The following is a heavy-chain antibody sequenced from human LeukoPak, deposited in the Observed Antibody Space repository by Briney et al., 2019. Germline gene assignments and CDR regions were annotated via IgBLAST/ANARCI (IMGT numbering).Heavy chain of an antibody. CDR1: GFTFSSYS. D-gene: IGHD4-17*01. Sequence: GGSLRLSCAASGFTFSSYSTNWVRQAPGKGLEWVSSISSSSSYIYYADSVKGRFTISRDNAKNSLYLQMNSLRAEDTAVYYCARELTTARLYYFDYWGQGTLVTVSS. CDR2: ISSSSSYI. CDR3: ARELTTARLYYFDY. J-gene: IGHJ4*02. V-gene: IGHV3-21*01.